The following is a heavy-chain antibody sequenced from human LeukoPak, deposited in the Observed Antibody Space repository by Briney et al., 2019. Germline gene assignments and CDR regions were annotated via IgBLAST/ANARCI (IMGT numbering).Heavy chain of an antibody. CDR3: AREGGNCSGGSCYSGAFDI. CDR2: IYNSGST. Sequence: SETLSLTCAVSGGSISSGTYSWTWMRQPPGKGLEWIGYIYNSGSTFNNPSLNSRVTISVDTSKNQFSLKLSSVTAADTAMYYCAREGGNCSGGSCYSGAFDIWGQETLVTVSS. D-gene: IGHD2-15*01. V-gene: IGHV4-30-4*07. J-gene: IGHJ3*02. CDR1: GGSISSGTYS.